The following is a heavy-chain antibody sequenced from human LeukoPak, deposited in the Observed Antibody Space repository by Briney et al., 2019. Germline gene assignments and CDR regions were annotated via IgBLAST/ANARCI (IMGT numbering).Heavy chain of an antibody. CDR2: IDWDDDK. CDR3: VRLPCRHGYNPV. CDR1: GFSPTTSGMC. Sequence: SGPTLVNPTQTLTLTCTFSGFSPTTSGMCVSWIRQPPGKALEWLARIDWDDDKYYSTSLKTRLTISKDTSKNQVVLTMTNVDPVDTATYYCVRLPCRHGYNPVWGQGTLVTVSS. J-gene: IGHJ4*02. V-gene: IGHV2-70*11. D-gene: IGHD5-24*01.